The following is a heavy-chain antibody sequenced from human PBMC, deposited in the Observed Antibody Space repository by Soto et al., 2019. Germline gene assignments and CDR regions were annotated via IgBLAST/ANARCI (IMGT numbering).Heavy chain of an antibody. Sequence: QVQLVQCGAEVKKPGASVKVSCQASGSTFTSYDINWVRQATGQGLEWMGWMNPSRGNTGYAGEFQGRVTMTSNTSTSTAYMELSSLRPEDTAVYYCASGGSSTSYYYYMDVWGQGTTVTVSS. D-gene: IGHD6-13*01. CDR1: GSTFTSYD. CDR3: ASGGSSTSYYYYMDV. J-gene: IGHJ6*03. CDR2: MNPSRGNT. V-gene: IGHV1-8*01.